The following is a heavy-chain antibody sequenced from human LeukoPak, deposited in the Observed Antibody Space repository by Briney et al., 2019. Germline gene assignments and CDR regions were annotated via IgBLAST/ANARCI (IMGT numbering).Heavy chain of an antibody. CDR1: GFTFSSYS. J-gene: IGHJ5*02. CDR3: ARDSRSSSNWFDP. CDR2: ISSSSSYI. V-gene: IGHV3-21*01. Sequence: PGGSLRLSCAASGFTFSSYSMNWVRQAPGKGLEWVSSISSSSSYIYYADSVKGRFTISRDNAKNSLYLQMNSLRAEDTAVYYCARDSRSSSNWFDPWGQGTLVTVSS. D-gene: IGHD6-13*01.